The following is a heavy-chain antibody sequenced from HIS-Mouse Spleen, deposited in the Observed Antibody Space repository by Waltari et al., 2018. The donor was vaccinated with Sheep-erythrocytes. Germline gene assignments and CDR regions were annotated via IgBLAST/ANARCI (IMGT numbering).Heavy chain of an antibody. CDR2: INHSGST. CDR3: ARALSIAARPNWFDP. D-gene: IGHD6-6*01. V-gene: IGHV4-34*01. CDR1: GGSFSVYY. J-gene: IGHJ5*02. Sequence: QVQLQQWGAGLLKPSETLSLTCAVYGGSFSVYYWSWIRQPPGKGLEWIGEINHSGSTNYNPSLKSRVTISVDTSKNQFSLKLSSVTAADTAVYYCARALSIAARPNWFDPWGQGTLVTVSS.